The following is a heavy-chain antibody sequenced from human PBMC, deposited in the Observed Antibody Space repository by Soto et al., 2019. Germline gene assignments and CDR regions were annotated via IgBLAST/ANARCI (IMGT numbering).Heavy chain of an antibody. CDR3: ARACGSYYYYYGMDV. J-gene: IGHJ6*02. CDR2: IYYSGST. D-gene: IGHD1-26*01. V-gene: IGHV4-61*01. Sequence: PSETLSLTCTVSGGSVSSGSYYWSWIRQPPGKGLEWIGYIYYSGSTNYNPSLKSRVTISVDTSKNQFSLKLSSVTAADTAVYYCARACGSYYYYYGMDVWGQGTTVTVSS. CDR1: GGSVSSGSYY.